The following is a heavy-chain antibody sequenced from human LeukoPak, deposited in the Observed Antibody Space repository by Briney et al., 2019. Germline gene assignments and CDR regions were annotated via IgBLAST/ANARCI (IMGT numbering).Heavy chain of an antibody. CDR2: IHNTGRT. J-gene: IGHJ5*02. CDR1: GGSISNYY. V-gene: IGHV4-59*01. CDR3: ARYAATGGPNWFDP. D-gene: IGHD2-2*01. Sequence: SEPLSLTCPVSGGSISNYYWSGTRQPPGKGREWIGYIHNTGRTNYNPSLKSRVTISVDTSKNQFSLKLSSVTAADTAIYYCARYAATGGPNWFDPWGPGTLVTVSS.